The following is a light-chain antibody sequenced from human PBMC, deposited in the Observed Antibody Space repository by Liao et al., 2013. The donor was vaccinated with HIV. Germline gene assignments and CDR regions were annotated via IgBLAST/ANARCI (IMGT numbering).Light chain of an antibody. V-gene: IGLV3-1*01. CDR2: QDN. CDR3: QAWDNSVV. Sequence: SYELTQPPSVSVSPGQTASITCSADKLGDKYASWYQQKPGQSPVVVIYQDNKRPSGIPERFSGSNSGNTATLTISGTQAMDEADYYCQAWDNSVVFGGGTKLTVL. CDR1: KLGDKY. J-gene: IGLJ2*01.